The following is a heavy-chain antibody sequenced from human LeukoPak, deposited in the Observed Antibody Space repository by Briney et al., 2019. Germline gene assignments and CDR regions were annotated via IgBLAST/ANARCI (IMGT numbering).Heavy chain of an antibody. Sequence: GGSLRLSCAASGFSNYTMHWVRQAPGKGLEWVAVISYDGSNKYYADSAKGRFTISRDNSKNTLYLQMNSLRAEDTAVYYCARANPVLMVSKYFQHWGQGTLVTVSS. CDR1: GFSNYT. V-gene: IGHV3-30*04. D-gene: IGHD2-8*01. CDR2: ISYDGSNK. CDR3: ARANPVLMVSKYFQH. J-gene: IGHJ1*01.